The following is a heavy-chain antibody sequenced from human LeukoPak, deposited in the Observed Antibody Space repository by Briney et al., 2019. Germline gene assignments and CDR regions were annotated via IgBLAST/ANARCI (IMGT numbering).Heavy chain of an antibody. V-gene: IGHV3-15*01. CDR2: IKSKTDGGTT. J-gene: IGHJ2*01. CDR3: NAQLSV. D-gene: IGHD5-18*01. CDR1: GFTFNNAW. Sequence: GGSLRLSCAASGFTFNNAWMSWVRQAPGKGLQWVGRIKSKTDGGTTDYAAPVKGRFTISRDDSKNTVNLQMNSLKTEDTAVYYCNAQLSVWGRGTLVTVSS.